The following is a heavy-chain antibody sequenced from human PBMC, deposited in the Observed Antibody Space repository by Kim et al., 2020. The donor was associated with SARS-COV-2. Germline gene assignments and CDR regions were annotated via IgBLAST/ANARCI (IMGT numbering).Heavy chain of an antibody. Sequence: VKSRITINPDTSKNQFSLQLNSVTPEDTAMYYCARDGRGPWRARYGMDVWGQGTTVTVSS. J-gene: IGHJ6*02. CDR3: ARDGRGPWRARYGMDV. D-gene: IGHD5-12*01. V-gene: IGHV6-1*01.